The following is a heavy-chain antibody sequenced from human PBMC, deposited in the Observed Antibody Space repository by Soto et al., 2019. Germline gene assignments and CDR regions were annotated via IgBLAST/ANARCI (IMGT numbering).Heavy chain of an antibody. CDR2: IYYSGNS. CDR1: GGSVRSGSYY. J-gene: IGHJ4*02. Sequence: QVQLQESGPGLVKPSETLSLTCTVSGGSVRSGSYYWSWIRQPPGKGLEWIGYIYYSGNSNYNPSLKRRVTISVDTSKNQFFLKLSSVTAADTAVYYSARDDPHSYGYETLYYWGQGTLVTVSS. CDR3: ARDDPHSYGYETLYY. D-gene: IGHD5-18*01. V-gene: IGHV4-61*01.